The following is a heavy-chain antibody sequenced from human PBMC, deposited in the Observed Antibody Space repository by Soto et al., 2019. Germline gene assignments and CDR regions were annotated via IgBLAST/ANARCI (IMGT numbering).Heavy chain of an antibody. CDR3: VRQGFGALHGLVDV. J-gene: IGHJ6*02. CDR1: GGSISSHN. V-gene: IGHV4-59*08. D-gene: IGHD3-10*01. Sequence: QVQLQESGPGLVKPSETLSLICSDSGGSISSHNWGWIRLPPGKGLEWIGYIRDSGDTSYNPSLTGRVTMSLDTSTQECSLKLTSVTAADTAVYYCVRQGFGALHGLVDVWGQGTTVTVSS. CDR2: IRDSGDT.